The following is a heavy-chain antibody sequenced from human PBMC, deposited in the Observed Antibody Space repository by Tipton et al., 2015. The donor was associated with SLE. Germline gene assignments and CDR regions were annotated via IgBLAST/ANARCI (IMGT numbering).Heavy chain of an antibody. Sequence: TLSLTCTVSGGSISSHYWSWIRQPPGKGLEWIGYIYYSGSTNYNPSLKSRVTISVDTSKNQFSLKLSSVTAADTAVYYCARGGGGSYRWFDPWGQGTLVTVSS. CDR2: IYYSGST. D-gene: IGHD2-15*01. CDR1: GGSISSHY. J-gene: IGHJ5*02. CDR3: ARGGGGSYRWFDP. V-gene: IGHV4-59*11.